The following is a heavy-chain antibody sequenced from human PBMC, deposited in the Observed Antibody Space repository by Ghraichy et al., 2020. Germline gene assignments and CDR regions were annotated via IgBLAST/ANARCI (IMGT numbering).Heavy chain of an antibody. CDR1: GYTFTSYA. CDR3: VRPVSWSYSYDAFRI. J-gene: IGHJ3*02. CDR2: INAGNGNT. D-gene: IGHD1-26*01. V-gene: IGHV1-3*01. Sequence: ASVKVSCKASGYTFTSYAMNWVRQAPGQRLEWMGWINAGNGNTQYSQKFQDRVTITRDTSASTAYMELSSLTSEDTAVYYCVRPVSWSYSYDAFRIWGQGKMVAVSS.